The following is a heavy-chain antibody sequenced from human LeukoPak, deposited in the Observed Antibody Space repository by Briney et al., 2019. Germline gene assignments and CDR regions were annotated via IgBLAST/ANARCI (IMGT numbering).Heavy chain of an antibody. J-gene: IGHJ4*02. CDR3: AAFPTVVTPFDY. D-gene: IGHD4-23*01. Sequence: SETLSLTCTVSGGSISSYYWSWIRQPPGKGLEWIGYIYYSGSTNYNPSLKSRVTISVDTSKNQFSLKLSSVTAADTAVYYCAAFPTVVTPFDYWGQGTLVTVSS. V-gene: IGHV4-59*01. CDR2: IYYSGST. CDR1: GGSISSYY.